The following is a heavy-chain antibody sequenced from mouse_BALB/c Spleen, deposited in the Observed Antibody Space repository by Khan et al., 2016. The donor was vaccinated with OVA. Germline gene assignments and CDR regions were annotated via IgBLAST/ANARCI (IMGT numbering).Heavy chain of an antibody. CDR2: ISSDSSTI. CDR3: TRSFYYGYYFDY. Sequence: EVELVESGGGLVQPGGSRKLSCAASGFTFSSFGMHWVRQAPEKGLEWVAYISSDSSTIYYADTVKGRFTLSRDNPKNTLFLQMTSLRSDDTAMYYCTRSFYYGYYFDYWGQGTTLTVSS. CDR1: GFTFSSFG. D-gene: IGHD1-1*01. J-gene: IGHJ2*01. V-gene: IGHV5-17*02.